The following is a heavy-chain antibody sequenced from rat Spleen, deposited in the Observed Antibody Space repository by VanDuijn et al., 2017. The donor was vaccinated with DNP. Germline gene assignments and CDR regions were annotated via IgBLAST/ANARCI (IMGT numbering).Heavy chain of an antibody. CDR3: ARYYGYNYYAMDA. J-gene: IGHJ4*01. D-gene: IGHD1-9*01. V-gene: IGHV2S8*01. Sequence: QVQLEESGPGLLQPSQTLSLNCTISGFSLATYGVYWVRQPPGKGLEWIASMSSGGSTYYNSGLKYRLRISRDTSESQVFLKMNSLQTEDTAMYFCARYYGYNYYAMDAWGQGTSVTVSS. CDR1: GFSLATYG. CDR2: MSSGGST.